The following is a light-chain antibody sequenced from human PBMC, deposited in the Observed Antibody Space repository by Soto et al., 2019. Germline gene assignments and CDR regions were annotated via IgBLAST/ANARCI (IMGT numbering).Light chain of an antibody. J-gene: IGKJ2*01. CDR2: GAS. Sequence: EIVMTQSPATLSVSPGERATLSCRASQSVSSNLAWYQQKPGQAPRLLIYGASTRATGIPARFSGRGSGTEFTLTISSLQSEDFAVYYCQQYNNCPPFTFGQATKLQIK. CDR3: QQYNNCPPFT. V-gene: IGKV3-15*01. CDR1: QSVSSN.